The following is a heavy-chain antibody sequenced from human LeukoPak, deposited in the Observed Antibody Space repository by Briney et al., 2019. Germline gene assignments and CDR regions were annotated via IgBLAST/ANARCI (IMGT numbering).Heavy chain of an antibody. CDR1: GFTFSSYA. D-gene: IGHD3-22*01. V-gene: IGHV3-23*01. Sequence: PGGSLRLSCAASGFTFSSYAMSWVRQAPGKGLKWVSTINDNGAGTYYADSVKGRFTISRDNSKNTLYLQMNSLRAEDTAVYYCARSYYYDSSHTVDYWGQGTLVTVSS. CDR3: ARSYYYDSSHTVDY. CDR2: INDNGAGT. J-gene: IGHJ4*02.